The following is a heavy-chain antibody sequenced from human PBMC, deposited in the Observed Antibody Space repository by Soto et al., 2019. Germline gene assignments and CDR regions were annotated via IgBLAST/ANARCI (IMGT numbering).Heavy chain of an antibody. J-gene: IGHJ4*02. V-gene: IGHV1-8*01. D-gene: IGHD2-21*02. Sequence: QVQLVQSGAEVKKPGASVKVSCKASGYTLTSYDINWVRQATGQGLEWMGWMNPNSGDTGYAQKFQGGVTMTRNTSISTAYMELSSLRSEDTAVYFCASGGPLYCGGDCPIDYWGQGTLVTVSS. CDR3: ASGGPLYCGGDCPIDY. CDR2: MNPNSGDT. CDR1: GYTLTSYD.